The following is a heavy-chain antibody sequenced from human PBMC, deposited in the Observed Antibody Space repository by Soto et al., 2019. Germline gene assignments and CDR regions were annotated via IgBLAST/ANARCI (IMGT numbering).Heavy chain of an antibody. J-gene: IGHJ6*02. CDR2: INWNGGAI. D-gene: IGHD1-26*01. CDR1: GFTFDDYA. V-gene: IGHV3-9*01. Sequence: EVQVVESGGGLVQPGGSLNLSCEASGFTFDDYAIYWVRQPPGKGLEWVSGINWNGGAIGYADSVKGRFTISRDNAKNSVYLQMASLRPEDTALYYCAKEGGKYPRIYGMDVWGQGTTVTVSS. CDR3: AKEGGKYPRIYGMDV.